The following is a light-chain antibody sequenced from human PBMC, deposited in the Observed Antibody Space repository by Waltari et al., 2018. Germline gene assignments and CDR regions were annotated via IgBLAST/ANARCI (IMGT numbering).Light chain of an antibody. CDR3: CAFAVGDTYV. CDR1: SSDVGYSDS. CDR2: DVS. Sequence: QSALSQPASVSASFGQSITISCTGTSSDVGYSDSVSWYQHHPGKAPKFIIYDVSKRPSGVPNLFAGSKHGKRASLTISGLQPDDEAVYYCCAFAVGDTYVFGSGTNVTV. J-gene: IGLJ1*01. V-gene: IGLV2-23*02.